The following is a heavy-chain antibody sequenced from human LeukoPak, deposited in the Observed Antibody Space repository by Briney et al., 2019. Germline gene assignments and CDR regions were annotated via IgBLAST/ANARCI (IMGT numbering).Heavy chain of an antibody. CDR3: AREEGRYSSSNWFDP. CDR2: TYYRSKWYN. D-gene: IGHD6-6*01. Sequence: SQTLSLTCAISGDSVSSNSAAWNWIRQSPSRGPEWLGRTYYRSKWYNDYAVSVKSRITINPDASKNQFSLQLNSVTPEDTAAYYCAREEGRYSSSNWFDPWGQGTLVTVSS. V-gene: IGHV6-1*01. J-gene: IGHJ5*02. CDR1: GDSVSSNSAA.